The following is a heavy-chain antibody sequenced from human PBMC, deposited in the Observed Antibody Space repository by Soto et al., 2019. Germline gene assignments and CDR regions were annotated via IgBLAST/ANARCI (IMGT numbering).Heavy chain of an antibody. CDR3: AFRNDAATNDDYFLI. CDR1: GGSSSSTNHS. J-gene: IGHJ3*02. CDR2: IYYSGST. V-gene: IGHV4-39*01. Sequence: PSKTLSLTCAVYGGSSSSTNHSWDGIRQPPGKGPEWIGRIYYSGSTSSNPSLKSRVTISVDTSKNQFSLKLSSVTAADTAVYYCAFRNDAATNDDYFLIWGEALPVTV. D-gene: IGHD3-10*02.